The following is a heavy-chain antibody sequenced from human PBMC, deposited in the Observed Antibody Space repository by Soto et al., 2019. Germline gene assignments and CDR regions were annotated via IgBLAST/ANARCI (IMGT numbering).Heavy chain of an antibody. Sequence: SVKVSCKASGGTFSSHAINWVRQAPGQGLEWMGGSVPLFGTANYAQKFQGRVTINADESTGTAFMELNSLRSEDTAVYYCASLPYFSVSGGDHAYFDYWGQGTLVTVSS. D-gene: IGHD3-22*01. CDR2: SVPLFGTA. CDR1: GGTFSSHA. J-gene: IGHJ4*02. V-gene: IGHV1-69*13. CDR3: ASLPYFSVSGGDHAYFDY.